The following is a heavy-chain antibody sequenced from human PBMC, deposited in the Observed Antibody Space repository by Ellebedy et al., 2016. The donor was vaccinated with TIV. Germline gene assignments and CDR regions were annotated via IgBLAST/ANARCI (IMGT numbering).Heavy chain of an antibody. V-gene: IGHV1-18*01. J-gene: IGHJ6*02. D-gene: IGHD2-2*01. Sequence: ASVKVSCXASGYTFTSYGISWVRQAPGQGFEWMGWISAYNGNTNYAQKLQGRVTMTTDTSTSTAYMELRSLRSDDTAVYYCARDQVVVPAAHDVIVGMDVWGQGTTVTVSS. CDR2: ISAYNGNT. CDR3: ARDQVVVPAAHDVIVGMDV. CDR1: GYTFTSYG.